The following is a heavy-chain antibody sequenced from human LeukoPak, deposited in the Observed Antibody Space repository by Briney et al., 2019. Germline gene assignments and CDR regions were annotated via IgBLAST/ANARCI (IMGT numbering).Heavy chain of an antibody. Sequence: PSETLSLTCTVSGGSISSGGYYWSWIRQHPGKGLEWIGYIYYSGSTYYNPSLKSRVTISVDTSKNQFSLKLSSVTAADTAVYYCAREPLPYYYDSSGYYSQWGQGTLVTVSS. J-gene: IGHJ4*02. CDR3: AREPLPYYYDSSGYYSQ. D-gene: IGHD3-22*01. CDR2: IYYSGST. CDR1: GGSISSGGYY. V-gene: IGHV4-31*03.